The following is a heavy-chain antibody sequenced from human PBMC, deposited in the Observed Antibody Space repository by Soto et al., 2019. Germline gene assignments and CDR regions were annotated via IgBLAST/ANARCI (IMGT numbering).Heavy chain of an antibody. J-gene: IGHJ5*02. CDR1: GFTFSSYA. V-gene: IGHV3-23*01. Sequence: PGGSLRLSCADSGFTFSSYAMSWVRQAPGKGLEWVSAISGSGGSTYYADSVKGRFTISRDNSKNTLYLQMNSLRAEDTAVYYCVRDSARIVVVPPVDGDNWLDPWGQGTLVTVSS. CDR3: VRDSARIVVVPPVDGDNWLDP. CDR2: ISGSGGST. D-gene: IGHD2-2*01.